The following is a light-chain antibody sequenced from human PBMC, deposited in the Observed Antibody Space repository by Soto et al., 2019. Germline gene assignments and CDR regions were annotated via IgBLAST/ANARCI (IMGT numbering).Light chain of an antibody. V-gene: IGLV2-14*01. CDR1: SSDVGGYNY. CDR2: DVT. J-gene: IGLJ2*01. Sequence: QSVLTQPASVSGSPGQSITISCTGTSSDVGGYNYVSWYQQHPGIAPKLLIYDVTNRPSGVSNRFSGSKSGNTASLTISGLQAEDEADYYCSSYTSSSTLVVGGGTKLTVL. CDR3: SSYTSSSTLV.